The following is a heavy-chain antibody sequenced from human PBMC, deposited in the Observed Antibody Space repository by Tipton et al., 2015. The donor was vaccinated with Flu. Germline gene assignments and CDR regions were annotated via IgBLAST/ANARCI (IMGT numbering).Heavy chain of an antibody. Sequence: SLRLSCAASGFTFSSYGMHWVRQAPGKGLEWVAVIWYDGSNKYYADSVKGRFTISRDNSKNTLYLQMNSLRAEDTAVYYCASQHPDPDSSSVAAVQHWARAPWSPSPQ. J-gene: IGHJ1*01. CDR2: IWYDGSNK. CDR3: ASQHPDPDSSSVAAVQH. CDR1: GFTFSSYG. V-gene: IGHV3-33*01. D-gene: IGHD6-13*01.